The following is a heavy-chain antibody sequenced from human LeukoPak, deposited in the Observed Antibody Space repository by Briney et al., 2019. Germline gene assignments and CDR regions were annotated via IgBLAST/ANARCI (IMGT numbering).Heavy chain of an antibody. D-gene: IGHD5-18*01. Sequence: PGRSLRLSCAASGFTFSSYEMNWVRQAAGKGLEWVSYISSSGSTICYADSVKGRFTISRDNAKNSLYLQMNSLRAEDTAVYYCARDWLPTDYWGQGTLVTVSS. CDR3: ARDWLPTDY. V-gene: IGHV3-48*03. J-gene: IGHJ4*02. CDR1: GFTFSSYE. CDR2: ISSSGSTI.